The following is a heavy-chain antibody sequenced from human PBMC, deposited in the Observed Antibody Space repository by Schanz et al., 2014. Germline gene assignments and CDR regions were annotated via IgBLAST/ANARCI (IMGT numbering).Heavy chain of an antibody. CDR1: GFTFSNHA. Sequence: EVHLLESGGGLVQPGGSLRLSCAASGFTFSNHALSWVRQAPGKGLEWVSNISPTGSSTYYADSVKGRFTICRDNSKNTLYLQMNSLRAEDTAVYYCAKHVRSLTGNDYWGQGTLVTVSS. J-gene: IGHJ4*02. CDR2: ISPTGSST. CDR3: AKHVRSLTGNDY. V-gene: IGHV3-23*01. D-gene: IGHD3-9*01.